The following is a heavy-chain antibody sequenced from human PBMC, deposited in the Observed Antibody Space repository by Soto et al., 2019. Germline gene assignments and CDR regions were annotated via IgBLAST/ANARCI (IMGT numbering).Heavy chain of an antibody. CDR2: IYYSGST. CDR1: GGSISSGGYY. D-gene: IGHD5-18*01. J-gene: IGHJ4*02. Sequence: SETLSLTCTVSGGSISSGGYYWSWIRQHPGKGLEWIGYIYYSGSTYYNPSLKSRVTISVDTSKNQFSLKLISVTAADTAVYYCARDTPRGYSYGSFDYWGQGTLVTVSS. CDR3: ARDTPRGYSYGSFDY. V-gene: IGHV4-31*03.